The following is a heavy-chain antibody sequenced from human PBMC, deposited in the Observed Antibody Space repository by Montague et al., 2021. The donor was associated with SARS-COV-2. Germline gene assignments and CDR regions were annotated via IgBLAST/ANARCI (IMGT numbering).Heavy chain of an antibody. V-gene: IGHV4-34*01. J-gene: IGHJ4*02. CDR2: INQSGST. CDR3: ATSNSRSYYMGLDY. CDR1: GGSFSGFQ. D-gene: IGHD3-10*01. Sequence: SETLSLTCALYGGSFSGFQWSWIRQSPGKGLEWIGEINQSGSTNYNVSLKSRLTMSLDTSKNQVSLKLSSVTAADTAVYYCATSNSRSYYMGLDYWGQGTLVTVTS.